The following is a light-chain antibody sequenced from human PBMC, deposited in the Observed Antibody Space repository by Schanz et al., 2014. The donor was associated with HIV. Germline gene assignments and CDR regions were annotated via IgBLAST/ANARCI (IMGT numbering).Light chain of an antibody. CDR2: GAS. CDR3: QQYKIWPIT. CDR1: QSVSSSY. V-gene: IGKV3-20*01. J-gene: IGKJ5*01. Sequence: EIVLTQSPGTLSLSPGDRATLSCRASQSVSSSYLAWYQQKPGQAPRLLIYGASIRATGIPDRFSGSGSGTEFTLTISSLLSEDFALYYCQQYKIWPITFGQGTRLEIK.